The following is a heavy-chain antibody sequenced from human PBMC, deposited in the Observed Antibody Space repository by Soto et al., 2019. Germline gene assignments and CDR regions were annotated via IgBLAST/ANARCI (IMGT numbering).Heavy chain of an antibody. CDR1: GGTFSSYA. Sequence: SVKVSCKASGGTFSSYAISWVRQAPGQGLEWMGGIIPIFGTANYAQKFQGRVTITADESTSTAYMELSSLRSEDTAVYYCASRALDSSGYYFDYWGQGTQVTVSS. D-gene: IGHD3-22*01. CDR3: ASRALDSSGYYFDY. J-gene: IGHJ4*02. CDR2: IIPIFGTA. V-gene: IGHV1-69*13.